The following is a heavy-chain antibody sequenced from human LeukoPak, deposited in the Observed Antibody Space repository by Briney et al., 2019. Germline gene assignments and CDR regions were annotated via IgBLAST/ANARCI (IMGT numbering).Heavy chain of an antibody. CDR3: ARDLAMTTQYYYYYTDV. V-gene: IGHV1-18*01. CDR2: ISAYNGNT. D-gene: IGHD4-11*01. CDR1: GYTFTSYG. Sequence: ASVKVSCKASGYTFTSYGISWVRQAPGQGLEWMGWISAYNGNTNYAQKLQGRVTMTTDTSTSTAYMELRSLRSDDTAVYYCARDLAMTTQYYYYYTDVWGKGTTVTVSS. J-gene: IGHJ6*03.